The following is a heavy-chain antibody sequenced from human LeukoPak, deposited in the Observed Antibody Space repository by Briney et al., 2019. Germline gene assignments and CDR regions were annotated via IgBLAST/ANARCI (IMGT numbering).Heavy chain of an antibody. D-gene: IGHD5-18*01. J-gene: IGHJ3*02. V-gene: IGHV3-30*04. CDR3: ASGSIQLWPDDAFDI. CDR2: ISYDGSNK. CDR1: GFTFSSYA. Sequence: GGSLRLSCAASGFTFSSYAMHWVRQAPGKGLEWVAVISYDGSNKYYADSVKGRFTISRDNSKNTLYLQMNSLRAEDTAVYYCASGSIQLWPDDAFDIWGQGTMVTVSS.